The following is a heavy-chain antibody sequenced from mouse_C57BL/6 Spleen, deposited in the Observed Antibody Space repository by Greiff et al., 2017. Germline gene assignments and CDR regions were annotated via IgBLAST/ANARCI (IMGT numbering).Heavy chain of an antibody. CDR2: IYPGDGDT. Sequence: VKLQESGAELVKPGASVKISCKASGYAFSSYWMNWVKQRPGKGLEWIGQIYPGDGDTNYNGKFKGKATLTADKSSSTAYMQLSSLTSEDSAVYFCARDYDYDGAWFAYGGQGTLVTVSA. V-gene: IGHV1-80*01. CDR1: GYAFSSYW. J-gene: IGHJ3*01. D-gene: IGHD2-4*01. CDR3: ARDYDYDGAWFAY.